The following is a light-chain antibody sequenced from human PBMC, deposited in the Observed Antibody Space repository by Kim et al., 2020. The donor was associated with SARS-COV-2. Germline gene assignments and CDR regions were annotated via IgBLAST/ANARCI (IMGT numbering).Light chain of an antibody. Sequence: SSELTQDPAVSVTFGQTVRITCQGDSLRSYYAIWYQQKPGQAPILVIYGKNNRPSGIPYRFSGSSLGTTASLTITGTPAGDEADLYLNSRDSYDNVVFAG. CDR2: GKN. V-gene: IGLV3-19*01. CDR1: SLRSYY. CDR3: NSRDSYDNVV. J-gene: IGLJ2*01.